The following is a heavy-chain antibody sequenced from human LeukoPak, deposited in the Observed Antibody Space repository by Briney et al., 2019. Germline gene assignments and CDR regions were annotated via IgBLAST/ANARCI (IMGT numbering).Heavy chain of an antibody. CDR3: ARDRFGYGGNSDY. V-gene: IGHV3-33*01. Sequence: PGRSLRLSCAASGFTISSYGMHWVRQAPDKGLAWVAVIWYDGSNKYYADSVKGRFTISRDNSKNTLYLQMNSLRAEDTAVYYCARDRFGYGGNSDYWGQGTLVTVSS. D-gene: IGHD4-23*01. CDR1: GFTISSYG. J-gene: IGHJ4*02. CDR2: IWYDGSNK.